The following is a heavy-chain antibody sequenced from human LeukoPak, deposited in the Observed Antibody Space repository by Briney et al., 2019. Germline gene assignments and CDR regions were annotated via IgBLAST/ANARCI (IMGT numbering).Heavy chain of an antibody. D-gene: IGHD2-2*02. CDR2: IYHSGRT. CDR3: ARLRPAAIFH. CDR1: DGSISNSNW. J-gene: IGHJ4*02. V-gene: IGHV4-4*02. Sequence: SETLSLTCVVSDGSISNSNWWSWVRQPPGKGLKWIGEIYHSGRTNYNPSLKSRVTISVDKSKNQFSLKLSSVTAADTAVYYCARLRPAAIFHWGQGTLVTVSS.